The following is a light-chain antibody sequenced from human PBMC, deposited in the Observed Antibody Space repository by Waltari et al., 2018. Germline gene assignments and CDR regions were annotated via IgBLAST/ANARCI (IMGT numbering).Light chain of an antibody. Sequence: QSGLTPPPSVSGAPGQRVTISCTGSSSNIGAGYDVHWYQLLPGTAPKLLIYGNSNRPSGVRDRYSGSKSGTSASLAITGLQAEDEAGYYCQSYDSSLSGSVFGGGTKLTVL. CDR2: GNS. CDR3: QSYDSSLSGSV. V-gene: IGLV1-40*01. CDR1: SSNIGAGYD. J-gene: IGLJ2*01.